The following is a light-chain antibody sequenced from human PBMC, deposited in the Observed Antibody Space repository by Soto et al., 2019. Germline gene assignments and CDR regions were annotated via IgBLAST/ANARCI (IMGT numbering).Light chain of an antibody. CDR3: QHFSKFMYT. Sequence: AIQLTQSPSSLSASVGERVTITCRASQGISSALAWYQQRAGKAPNLLIYDASSLESGVPSRFSGSGSGTDFTLTIISILPEDFATSYCQHFSKFMYTVGQGTKLEIK. J-gene: IGKJ2*01. CDR2: DAS. CDR1: QGISSA. V-gene: IGKV1D-13*01.